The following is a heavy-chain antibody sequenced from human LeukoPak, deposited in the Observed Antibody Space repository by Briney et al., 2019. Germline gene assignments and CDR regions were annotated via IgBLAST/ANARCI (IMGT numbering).Heavy chain of an antibody. V-gene: IGHV1-2*02. CDR2: INPNSGGT. CDR1: GYTFTGYY. D-gene: IGHD3-3*01. Sequence: ASVKVSCKASGYTFTGYYMHWVRQAPGQGLEWMGWINPNSGGTNYAQKFQGRVTMTRDTSISTAYMELSRLRSDDTAVYYCARGDYDFWSGYPNGFDYWGQGTLVTVSS. J-gene: IGHJ4*02. CDR3: ARGDYDFWSGYPNGFDY.